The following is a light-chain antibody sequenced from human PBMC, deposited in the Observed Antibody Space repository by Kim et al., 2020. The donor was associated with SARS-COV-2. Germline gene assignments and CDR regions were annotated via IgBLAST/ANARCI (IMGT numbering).Light chain of an antibody. CDR3: QQYGSTPFT. J-gene: IGKJ5*01. CDR1: QRVGIKF. Sequence: SLGESATLSCRASQRVGIKFLGWYQQKPGQAPRLLIYSTSDRATGIPDRFSGSGSGTDFALTISRLEPEDFAVYYCQQYGSTPFTFGQGTRLEIK. CDR2: STS. V-gene: IGKV3-20*01.